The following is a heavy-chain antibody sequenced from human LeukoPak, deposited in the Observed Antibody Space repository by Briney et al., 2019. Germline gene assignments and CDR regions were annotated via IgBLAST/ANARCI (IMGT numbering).Heavy chain of an antibody. Sequence: GGSLRLSCAASGFTFSNYYMSWIRQAPGKGLEWVSYISSSGSTIYYAESVKGRFTISRDNAKNSLYLQMNSLRAEDTAVYYCARGSARGDFWSGYYTGQSTGIDYWGQGTLVTVSS. CDR2: ISSSGSTI. D-gene: IGHD3-3*01. CDR1: GFTFSNYY. J-gene: IGHJ4*02. V-gene: IGHV3-11*01. CDR3: ARGSARGDFWSGYYTGQSTGIDY.